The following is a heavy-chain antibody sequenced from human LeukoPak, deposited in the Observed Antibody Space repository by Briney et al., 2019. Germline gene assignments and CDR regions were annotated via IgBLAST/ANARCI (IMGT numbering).Heavy chain of an antibody. J-gene: IGHJ3*02. Sequence: GGSLRLSCAASGFTFSSYAMSWVRQAPGKGLEWVSAISGSGGSTYYADSVKGRFTISRDNSKNTLYLQMNSLRAEDTAVYYCAKEGELLWFGEFNAFDIWGQGTMVTVSS. CDR1: GFTFSSYA. D-gene: IGHD3-10*01. CDR2: ISGSGGST. CDR3: AKEGELLWFGEFNAFDI. V-gene: IGHV3-23*01.